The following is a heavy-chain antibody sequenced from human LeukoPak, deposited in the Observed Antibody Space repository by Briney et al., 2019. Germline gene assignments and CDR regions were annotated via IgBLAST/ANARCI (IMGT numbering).Heavy chain of an antibody. D-gene: IGHD2-21*02. V-gene: IGHV4-59*01. J-gene: IGHJ4*02. CDR1: GGSISSYY. Sequence: SETLSLTCPVSGGSISSYYWSWIRQPPGKGLEWIGYIYYSGSTNYNPSLKSRVTISVDTSKNQFSLKLSSVTAADTAVYYCARKCGGDCLDYWGQGTLVTVSS. CDR3: ARKCGGDCLDY. CDR2: IYYSGST.